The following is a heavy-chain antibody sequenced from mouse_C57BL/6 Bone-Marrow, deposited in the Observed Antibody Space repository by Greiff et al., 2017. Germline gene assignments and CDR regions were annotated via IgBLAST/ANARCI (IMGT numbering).Heavy chain of an antibody. CDR1: GYTFTDYY. CDR3: ARRDGNYVEEDAMDY. V-gene: IGHV1-84*01. Sequence: QVQLKESGPELVKPGASVKISCKASGYTFTDYYINWVKQRPGQGLEWIGWIYPGSGNTKYNEKFKGKATLTVDTSSSTAYMQLSSLTSEDSAVYYCARRDGNYVEEDAMDYWGQGTSVTVSS. CDR2: IYPGSGNT. J-gene: IGHJ4*01. D-gene: IGHD2-1*01.